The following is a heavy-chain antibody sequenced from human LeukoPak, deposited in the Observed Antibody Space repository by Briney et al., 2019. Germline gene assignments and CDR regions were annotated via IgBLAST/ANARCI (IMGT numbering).Heavy chain of an antibody. D-gene: IGHD2-15*01. CDR1: GYTFTSYD. Sequence: GASVKVSCKASGYTFTSYDINWVRQATGQGLEWMGWMNPNSGNTGYAQKFQGRVTMTRNTSISTAYMELSSLRSEDTAVYYCARGSPGGYCSGGSCPFFDSWGQGTLVTVSS. CDR3: ARGSPGGYCSGGSCPFFDS. V-gene: IGHV1-8*01. CDR2: MNPNSGNT. J-gene: IGHJ4*02.